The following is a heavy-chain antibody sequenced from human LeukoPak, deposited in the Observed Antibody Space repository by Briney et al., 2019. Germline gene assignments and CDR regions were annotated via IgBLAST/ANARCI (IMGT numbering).Heavy chain of an antibody. Sequence: RGESLKISCKGSGYSFTSYWIGWVRQMPGKGLEWMGIIYPGDSDTRYSPSFQGQVTISSDKSISTAYLQWSSLKASDTAMYYCARFGYCSSTSCPIYYGMDVWGQGTTVTVSS. CDR2: IYPGDSDT. J-gene: IGHJ6*02. D-gene: IGHD2-2*01. CDR1: GYSFTSYW. V-gene: IGHV5-51*01. CDR3: ARFGYCSSTSCPIYYGMDV.